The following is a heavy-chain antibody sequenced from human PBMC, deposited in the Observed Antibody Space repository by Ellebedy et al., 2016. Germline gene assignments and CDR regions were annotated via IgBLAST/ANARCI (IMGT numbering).Heavy chain of an antibody. CDR3: ARENYYSSGILDALDV. CDR2: ISSDGNAQ. D-gene: IGHD3-10*01. J-gene: IGHJ3*01. CDR1: GFTFSTYW. V-gene: IGHV3-30*03. Sequence: GESLKISCAASGFTFSTYWMSWVRQAPGKGLEWVAVISSDGNAQYYADSVNGRFTISRDNSKNTLFLQIDSLRAEDTSVYYCARENYYSSGILDALDVWGQGTMVTVSS.